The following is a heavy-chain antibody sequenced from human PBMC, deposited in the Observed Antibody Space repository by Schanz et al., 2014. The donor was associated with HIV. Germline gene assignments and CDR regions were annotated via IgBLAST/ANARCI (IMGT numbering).Heavy chain of an antibody. V-gene: IGHV3-30*18. CDR3: AKASESIFGVEGLDF. CDR2: SSHDGSVK. D-gene: IGHD3-3*01. CDR1: GFTFSNYG. Sequence: VQLVGSGGGVVPPGRSLRLSCAASGFTFSNYGIHWGRQAPGKGLEWAAVSSHDGSVKFYGDSVKGRFTISRDTFKNTVYLQMNSLRSEDTAVYYCAKASESIFGVEGLDFWGQGTLVIVSS. J-gene: IGHJ4*02.